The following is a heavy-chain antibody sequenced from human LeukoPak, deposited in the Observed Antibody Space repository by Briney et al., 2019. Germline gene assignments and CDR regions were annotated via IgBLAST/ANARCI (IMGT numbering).Heavy chain of an antibody. D-gene: IGHD3-10*01. CDR3: TTDLGVLLWFGEHLSKNDY. CDR2: IKSKTDGGTT. J-gene: IGHJ4*02. V-gene: IGHV3-15*01. Sequence: GGSLRLSCAASGFTFSNAWMSWVRQAPGKGLEWVGRIKSKTDGGTTDYAAPVKGRFTISRDDSKNTLYLQMNSLKTEDTAVYYCTTDLGVLLWFGEHLSKNDYWGQGTLVTVSS. CDR1: GFTFSNAW.